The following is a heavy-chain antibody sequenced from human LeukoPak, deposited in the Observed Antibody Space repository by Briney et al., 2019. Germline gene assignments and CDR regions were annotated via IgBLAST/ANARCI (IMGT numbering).Heavy chain of an antibody. J-gene: IGHJ4*02. CDR2: MNPNSGNT. V-gene: IGHV1-8*01. CDR1: GYTFTSYD. D-gene: IGHD6-19*01. Sequence: ASVKVSCKASGYTFTSYDINWVRQATGQGLEWMRWMNPNSGNTGYAQKFQGRVTMTRNTSISTAYMELSSLRSEDTAVYYCARGSSGWYEEGENFDYWGQGTLVTVSS. CDR3: ARGSSGWYEEGENFDY.